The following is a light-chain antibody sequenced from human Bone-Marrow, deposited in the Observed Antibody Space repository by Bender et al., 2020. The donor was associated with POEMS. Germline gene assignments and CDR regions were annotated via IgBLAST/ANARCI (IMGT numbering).Light chain of an antibody. V-gene: IGLV3-10*01. CDR2: EDT. CDR1: ALPRKY. CDR3: FSSGNSRVDWV. Sequence: SYELTQPPSVSVSPGQTARITCSGEALPRKYAYWYQQKSGQAPVLIVYEDTKRSSGIPDRFSGSTSMSRATLTINGAQVDDEADYYCFSSGNSRVDWVFGGGTKLTVL. J-gene: IGLJ3*02.